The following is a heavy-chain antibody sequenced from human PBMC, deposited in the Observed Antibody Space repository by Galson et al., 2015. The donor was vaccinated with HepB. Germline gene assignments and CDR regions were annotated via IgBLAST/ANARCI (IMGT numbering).Heavy chain of an antibody. V-gene: IGHV3-48*01. CDR2: ISSSSSTI. Sequence: SLRLSCAASGFTFSSYSMNWVRQAPGKGLEWVSYISSSSSTIYYADSVKGRFTISRDNAKNSLYLQMNSLRAEDTAVYYCARGSPRGYSGYEGDYWGQGTLVTVSS. D-gene: IGHD5-12*01. CDR3: ARGSPRGYSGYEGDY. J-gene: IGHJ4*02. CDR1: GFTFSSYS.